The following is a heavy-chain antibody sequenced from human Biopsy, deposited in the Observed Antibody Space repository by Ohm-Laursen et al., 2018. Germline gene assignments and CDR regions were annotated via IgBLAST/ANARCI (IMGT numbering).Heavy chain of an antibody. V-gene: IGHV4-59*08. CDR1: GCSISSYY. CDR3: ARHAPSYSGSYWRYFDL. Sequence: SETLSLTCTVSGCSISSYYWSWIRQPPGKGLEWIGYIYYTGSTNYNPSLKSRVTISVDTSMNHLSRRLTSVTAADTAVYYCARHAPSYSGSYWRYFDLWGRGTLVTVSS. J-gene: IGHJ2*01. D-gene: IGHD1-26*01. CDR2: IYYTGST.